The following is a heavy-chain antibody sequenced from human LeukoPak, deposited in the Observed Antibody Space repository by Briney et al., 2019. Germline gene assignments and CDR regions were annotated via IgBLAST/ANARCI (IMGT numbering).Heavy chain of an antibody. CDR3: ARDFSPVAGWFDP. D-gene: IGHD3-3*01. CDR2: ISSSGSTI. V-gene: IGHV3-11*01. CDR1: GFTFRDYY. Sequence: PGGSLRLSCAASGFTFRDYYMSWIRQAPGKGLEWVSYISSSGSTIYYADSVKGRFTVSRDNAKNSLYLQMNSLRAEDTAVYYCARDFSPVAGWFDPWGQGTLVTVSS. J-gene: IGHJ5*02.